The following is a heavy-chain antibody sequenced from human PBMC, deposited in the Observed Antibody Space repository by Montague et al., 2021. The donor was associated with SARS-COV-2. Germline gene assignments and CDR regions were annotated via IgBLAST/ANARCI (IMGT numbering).Heavy chain of an antibody. CDR2: IYYSGXT. D-gene: IGHD3-22*01. Sequence: SETLSLTCTVYGGSISSSSYYWGWIRQPAGKGLEWIGSIYYSGXTXYXXXXKXRVTISVDTSKNQFSLKLSSVTAADTAVYYCARHGITRIAMIVVVIGYFDYWGQGTLVTVSS. CDR1: GGSISSSSYY. CDR3: ARHGITRIAMIVVVIGYFDY. J-gene: IGHJ4*02. V-gene: IGHV4-39*01.